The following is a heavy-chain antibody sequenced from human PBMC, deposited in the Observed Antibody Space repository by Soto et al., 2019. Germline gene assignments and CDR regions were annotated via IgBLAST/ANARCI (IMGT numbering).Heavy chain of an antibody. CDR3: ARMAASGSLNWFDP. D-gene: IGHD3-10*01. J-gene: IGHJ5*02. CDR2: MNPGSGNT. CDR1: GYTFTNYE. Sequence: ASVKVSCKASGYTFTNYETNWVRQATGQGLEWMGWMNPGSGNTDYAHKFQGRVTMTRNISTSTAYMELSSLGSDDTAIYYCARMAASGSLNWFDPWGQGTLVTVSS. V-gene: IGHV1-8*01.